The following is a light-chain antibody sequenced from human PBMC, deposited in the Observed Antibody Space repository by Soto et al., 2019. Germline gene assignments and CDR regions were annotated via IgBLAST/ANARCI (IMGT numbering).Light chain of an antibody. CDR1: SSDVGGDKY. CDR3: SSYTSSSTLV. Sequence: QSVLTQPASVSGSPGQSITISCTGTSSDVGGDKYVSWYQQHPGKAPKLMIYDVSNRPSGVSNRFSGSKSGNTASLTISGLQAEDEADYYCSSYTSSSTLVFGTGTKLTVL. J-gene: IGLJ1*01. CDR2: DVS. V-gene: IGLV2-14*01.